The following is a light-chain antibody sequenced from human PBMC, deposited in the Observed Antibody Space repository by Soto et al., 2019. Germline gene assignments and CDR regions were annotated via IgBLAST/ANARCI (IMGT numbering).Light chain of an antibody. CDR2: DVS. V-gene: IGLV2-14*03. CDR3: SSYTSSSTPVV. J-gene: IGLJ2*01. Sequence: ALTQPASVSGSPGQSITISCTGTSSDVGGYNYVSWYQQHPGKAPKLMIFDVSNRPSGVSNRFSGSKSGNTASLTISGLQAEDEADYYCSSYTSSSTPVVFGGGTKLTVL. CDR1: SSDVGGYNY.